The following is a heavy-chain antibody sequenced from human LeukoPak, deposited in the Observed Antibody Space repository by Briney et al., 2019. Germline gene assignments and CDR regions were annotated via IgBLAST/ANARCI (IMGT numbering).Heavy chain of an antibody. CDR3: ARGWDYDSGGRPTAYVY. D-gene: IGHD3-22*01. CDR2: IIPIFGTA. CDR1: GGTFSSYA. J-gene: IGHJ4*02. V-gene: IGHV1-69*01. Sequence: ASVKVSCKASGGTFSSYAISWVRQAPGQGLEWMGGIIPIFGTANYAQKFQGKVTITADESTSMAYMELSSLRSEDTAVYYCARGWDYDSGGRPTAYVYWGQGTLVSVSS.